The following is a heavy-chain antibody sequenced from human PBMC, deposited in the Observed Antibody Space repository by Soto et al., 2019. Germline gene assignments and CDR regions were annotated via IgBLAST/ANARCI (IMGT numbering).Heavy chain of an antibody. D-gene: IGHD5-12*01. CDR2: IYHSGST. Sequence: ASETLSLTCAVSSGSISSSNWWSWVRQPPGKGLEWIGEIYHSGSTNYNPSLKSRVTISVDKSKNQFSLKLSSVTAADTAVYYCAREKGYSGYEVYYYMDVWGKGTTVTVS. J-gene: IGHJ6*03. V-gene: IGHV4-4*02. CDR3: AREKGYSGYEVYYYMDV. CDR1: SGSISSSNW.